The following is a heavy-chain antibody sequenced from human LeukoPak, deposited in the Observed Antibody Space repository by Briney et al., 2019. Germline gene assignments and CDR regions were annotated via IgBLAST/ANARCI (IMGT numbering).Heavy chain of an antibody. CDR2: IYHSGST. J-gene: IGHJ3*01. Sequence: SETLSLTCAVSGGSISSSNWWSWVRQPPGKGLEWIGEIYHSGSTNYNPSLKSRVTISVDKSKNQFSLKLSSVTAADTAVYYCAREGVYYYGSSGSALWGQGTMVTVSS. CDR3: AREGVYYYGSSGSAL. D-gene: IGHD3-22*01. V-gene: IGHV4-4*02. CDR1: GGSISSSNW.